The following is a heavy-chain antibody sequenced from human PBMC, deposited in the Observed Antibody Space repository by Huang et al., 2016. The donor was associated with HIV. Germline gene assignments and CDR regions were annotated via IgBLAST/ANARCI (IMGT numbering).Heavy chain of an antibody. Sequence: QVQLQQWGAGLLKPSETLSLTCAVYGGSFSGYYWSWIRQSPGKGLAWIGEINHRGSTNYNPSLKSRLTIAVDTSKNQFSLKLSSVTAADTAVYYCARERMMSWLDDHDAFDIWGQGTMVTVSS. CDR1: GGSFSGYY. CDR2: INHRGST. CDR3: ARERMMSWLDDHDAFDI. J-gene: IGHJ3*02. V-gene: IGHV4-34*01. D-gene: IGHD1-1*01.